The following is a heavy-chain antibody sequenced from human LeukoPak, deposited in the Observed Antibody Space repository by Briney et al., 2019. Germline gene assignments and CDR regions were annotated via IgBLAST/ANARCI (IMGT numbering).Heavy chain of an antibody. J-gene: IGHJ4*02. CDR1: GGSISSSSYY. CDR3: ARRDIAASFDY. V-gene: IGHV4-39*01. D-gene: IGHD6-6*01. CDR2: TSGSD. Sequence: PSETLSLTCTVSGGSISSSSYYWGWIRQPPGKGLEWIGSTSGSDNYNSSLKGRVTISVDTSKNQLSLKLNSVTAADTAVYYCARRDIAASFDYWGQGTLVTVSS.